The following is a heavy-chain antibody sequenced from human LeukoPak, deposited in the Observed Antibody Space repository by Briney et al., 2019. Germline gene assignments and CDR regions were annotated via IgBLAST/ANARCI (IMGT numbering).Heavy chain of an antibody. Sequence: GGSLRLSCAASGFTLSSYAMSWVRQAPGKGLEWVSTISGSTGSTYYADSVKGRFTISRDNSKNTLYLQMNSLRAEDTAVYYCAKGHNILTGYFSFDYWGQGTLVTVS. D-gene: IGHD3-9*01. CDR3: AKGHNILTGYFSFDY. J-gene: IGHJ4*02. CDR2: ISGSTGST. CDR1: GFTLSSYA. V-gene: IGHV3-23*01.